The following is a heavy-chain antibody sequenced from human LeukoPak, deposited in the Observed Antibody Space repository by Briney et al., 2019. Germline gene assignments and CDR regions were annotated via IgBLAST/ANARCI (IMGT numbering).Heavy chain of an antibody. CDR2: INPNSGDT. J-gene: IGHJ4*02. D-gene: IGHD3-3*01. V-gene: IGHV1-2*02. CDR3: ARGGDSGGFWLTGTGGPDY. Sequence: WASVKVSCKASGYTFTGYYMHWVRQAPGQGLEWMGWINPNSGDTKDAQKFQGRVTLTRDTSVSTAYMELSRLRSEDTAVYYCARGGDSGGFWLTGTGGPDYWGQGTLVTVSS. CDR1: GYTFTGYY.